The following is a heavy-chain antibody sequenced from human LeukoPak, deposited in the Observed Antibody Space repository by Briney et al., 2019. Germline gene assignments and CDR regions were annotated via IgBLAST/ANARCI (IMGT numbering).Heavy chain of an antibody. J-gene: IGHJ6*03. CDR3: AKDGGYCSSTSCYSSDYYYYMDV. CDR1: GFTFSSYS. D-gene: IGHD2-2*01. CDR2: ISSSSSYI. Sequence: GGSLRLFCAASGFTFSSYSMNWVRQAPGKGLEWVSSISSSSSYIYYADSVKGRFTISKNNTKNSLYLQINSLRAEDTAVYYCAKDGGYCSSTSCYSSDYYYYMDVWGKGTTVTVSS. V-gene: IGHV3-21*01.